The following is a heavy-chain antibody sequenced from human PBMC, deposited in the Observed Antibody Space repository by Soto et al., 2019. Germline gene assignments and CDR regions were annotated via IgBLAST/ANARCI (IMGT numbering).Heavy chain of an antibody. J-gene: IGHJ4*02. V-gene: IGHV1-69*12. Sequence: QVQLVQSGAEVKKPGSSVKVSCKASGGTFSSYAISWVRQAPGQGLEWMGGIIPIFGTANYAQKFQGRVTITADESTNTAYRELSSLRCEDTAVYYCARAVTMYAPGAYWGQGTLVTVSS. CDR2: IIPIFGTA. CDR3: ARAVTMYAPGAY. D-gene: IGHD2-8*01. CDR1: GGTFSSYA.